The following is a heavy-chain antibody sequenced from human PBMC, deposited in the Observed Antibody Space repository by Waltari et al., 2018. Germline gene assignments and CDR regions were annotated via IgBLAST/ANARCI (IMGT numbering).Heavy chain of an antibody. CDR2: ISSSSITL. Sequence: EVQLVESGGGLVQPGGSLRLSCAASGFTFSSYSMNWVRQAPGTGLEWVSYISSSSITLYYSDSVKGRFTISRDNAKNSLYLQMNSLRAEDTAVYYCARGAGRMGTTSPADYWGQGTLVTVSS. D-gene: IGHD1-1*01. J-gene: IGHJ4*02. CDR3: ARGAGRMGTTSPADY. V-gene: IGHV3-48*04. CDR1: GFTFSSYS.